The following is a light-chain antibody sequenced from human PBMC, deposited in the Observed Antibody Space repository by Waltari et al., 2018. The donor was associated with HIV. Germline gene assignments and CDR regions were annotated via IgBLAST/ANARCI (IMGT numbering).Light chain of an antibody. CDR3: SSYGDSLRVL. Sequence: QSALTQPPSASGSLGQSVTISCTGSSSDIGAYDSVSWFHQHPRSAPKLLLYEVTRLPSIVADRFSGSRSGSTAFLTVAGLQPDDEATDLCSSYGDSLRVLFGGGTNVTVL. CDR1: SSDIGAYDS. J-gene: IGLJ3*02. V-gene: IGLV2-8*01. CDR2: EVT.